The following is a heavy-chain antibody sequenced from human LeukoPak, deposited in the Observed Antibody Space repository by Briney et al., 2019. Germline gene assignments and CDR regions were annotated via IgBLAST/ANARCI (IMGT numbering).Heavy chain of an antibody. Sequence: GASVKVSCKASGYTFTSYDINWVRQATGQGLEWMGWMNPNSGNTGYAQKFQGRVTMTRNTSISTAYMELSSLRSEDTAVYYCARVGGSGRNYYYYYMDVWGKGTTVTVSS. CDR2: MNPNSGNT. CDR3: ARVGGSGRNYYYYYMDV. CDR1: GYTFTSYD. J-gene: IGHJ6*03. D-gene: IGHD3-10*01. V-gene: IGHV1-8*01.